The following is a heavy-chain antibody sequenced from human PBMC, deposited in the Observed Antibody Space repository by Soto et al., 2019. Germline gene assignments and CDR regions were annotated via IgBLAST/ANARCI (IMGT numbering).Heavy chain of an antibody. Sequence: ASVKVSCKASGYTFTSYDINWVRQATGQGLEWMGWMNPNSGNTGYAQKFQGRVTMTRNTSISTAYMELSSLRSEDTAVYYCAIRSYDILTGYYPYYYMHVWGKGTTVTVSS. J-gene: IGHJ6*03. D-gene: IGHD3-9*01. CDR1: GYTFTSYD. CDR2: MNPNSGNT. V-gene: IGHV1-8*01. CDR3: AIRSYDILTGYYPYYYMHV.